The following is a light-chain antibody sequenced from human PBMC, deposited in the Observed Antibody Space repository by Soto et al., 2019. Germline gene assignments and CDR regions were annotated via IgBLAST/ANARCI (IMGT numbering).Light chain of an antibody. J-gene: IGLJ2*01. CDR2: GDT. Sequence: QAVVTQPPSVTGAPGQRVTISCTWNNSNIGTDYGVHWYQQFPGTAPRLLSYGDTNRPSGVPDRFSGSKSGTSASLAIAGLQAEDEADYYCQSYDSSRFGLIFGGGTKLIVL. CDR1: NSNIGTDYG. CDR3: QSYDSSRFGLI. V-gene: IGLV1-40*01.